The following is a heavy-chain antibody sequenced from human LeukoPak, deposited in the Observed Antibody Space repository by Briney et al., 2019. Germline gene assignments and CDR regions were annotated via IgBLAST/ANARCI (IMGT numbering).Heavy chain of an antibody. V-gene: IGHV4-59*01. D-gene: IGHD4-17*01. CDR3: ARRGHDYGSSPFDY. Sequence: SETLSLTCTVTGGATSSYYWSWIRQSPGKGLEWIGYTHYNEGTNFNPSLKSRVTISLDTSKNQVSLKVSSVTAADTAVYYCARRGHDYGSSPFDYWGQGTLVIVSS. CDR1: GGATSSYY. J-gene: IGHJ4*02. CDR2: THYNEGT.